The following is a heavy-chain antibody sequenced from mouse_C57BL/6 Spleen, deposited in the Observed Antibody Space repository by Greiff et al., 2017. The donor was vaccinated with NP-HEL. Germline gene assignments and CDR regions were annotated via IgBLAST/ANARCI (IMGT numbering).Heavy chain of an antibody. CDR2: IYPGDGDT. J-gene: IGHJ2*01. D-gene: IGHD1-2*01. CDR3: ASPVTTAYYFDY. V-gene: IGHV1-82*01. CDR1: GYAFSSSW. Sequence: QVQLQQSGPELVKPGPSVKISCKASGYAFSSSWMNWVKQRPGKGLEWIGRIYPGDGDTNYNGKFKGKATLTADKSSSTAYMQLSSLTSEDSAVYFCASPVTTAYYFDYWGQGTTLTVSS.